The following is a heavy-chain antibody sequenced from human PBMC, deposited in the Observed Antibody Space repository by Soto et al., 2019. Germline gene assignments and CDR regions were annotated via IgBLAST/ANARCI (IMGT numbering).Heavy chain of an antibody. J-gene: IGHJ4*02. CDR3: ARGLKRYSSGWYLFAY. D-gene: IGHD6-19*01. V-gene: IGHV1-2*02. Sequence: QVQLVQSGAEVKKPGASVKVSCKASGYTFTGYYMHWVRQAPGQGLEWMGWINPNSGGTNYAQKFQGRVTMTRDTSISPAYMELSRLRSDDTAVYYCARGLKRYSSGWYLFAYWGQGTLVTVSS. CDR2: INPNSGGT. CDR1: GYTFTGYY.